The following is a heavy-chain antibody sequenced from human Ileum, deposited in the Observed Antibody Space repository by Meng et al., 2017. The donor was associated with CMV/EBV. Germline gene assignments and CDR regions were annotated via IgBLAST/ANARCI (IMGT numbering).Heavy chain of an antibody. CDR2: INNNTGNP. CDR3: ARDGLSGRYFDY. D-gene: IGHD1-26*01. CDR1: GYPFTGNK. V-gene: IGHV7-4-1*02. J-gene: IGHJ4*02. Sequence: QTSGYPFTGNKIIWVRQAPGQGPEWMGWINNNTGNPTYAQSFTGRFVFSLDTSVNTAYLQITSLKPEDTAVYYCARDGLSGRYFDYWGQGSLVTVSS.